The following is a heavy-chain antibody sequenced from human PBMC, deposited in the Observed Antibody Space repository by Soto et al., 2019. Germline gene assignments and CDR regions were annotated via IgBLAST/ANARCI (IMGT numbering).Heavy chain of an antibody. D-gene: IGHD1-1*01. CDR2: IYPGDSET. J-gene: IGHJ5*01. Sequence: GESLKISCKGSAYSFTSHWIGWVRQMPGKGLEWMGNIYPGDSETRYSPSFQGQVTISVDKSSNTAYVHWSSLKASDTPMYYCVRLPTGIRPGWFDSWGQGTLVTVSS. V-gene: IGHV5-51*01. CDR3: VRLPTGIRPGWFDS. CDR1: AYSFTSHW.